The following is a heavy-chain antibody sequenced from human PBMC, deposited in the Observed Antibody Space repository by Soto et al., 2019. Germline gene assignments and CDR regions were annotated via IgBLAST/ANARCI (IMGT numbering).Heavy chain of an antibody. V-gene: IGHV3-23*01. J-gene: IGHJ5*02. Sequence: PGGSLRLSCAASGFTFSSYAMGWVRQGPGKGLEWVAVVSIGGSTHYADSVRGRFTISRDNSKNTLYLQMNSLRAEDTAVYYCAKDSSGYLSWFDPWGQGTLVTVSS. CDR1: GFTFSSYA. D-gene: IGHD3-22*01. CDR2: VSIGGST. CDR3: AKDSSGYLSWFDP.